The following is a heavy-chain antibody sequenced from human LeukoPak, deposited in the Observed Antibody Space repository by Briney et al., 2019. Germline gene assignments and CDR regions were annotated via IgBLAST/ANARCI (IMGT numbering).Heavy chain of an antibody. D-gene: IGHD6-13*01. J-gene: IGHJ4*02. Sequence: SVKVSCKASGGTFSSYTISWVRQAPGQGLEWMGRTIPILGIANYAQKFQGRVTITADKSTSTAYMELSSLRSEDTAVYYCASSPGSSSWRSTIDYWGQGTLVTVSS. V-gene: IGHV1-69*02. CDR2: TIPILGIA. CDR1: GGTFSSYT. CDR3: ASSPGSSSWRSTIDY.